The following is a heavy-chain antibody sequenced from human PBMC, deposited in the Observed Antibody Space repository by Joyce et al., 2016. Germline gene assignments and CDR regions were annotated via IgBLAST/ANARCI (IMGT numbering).Heavy chain of an antibody. V-gene: IGHV3-30-3*01. CDR2: ISYDGSKK. CDR3: ARIRRDGGNFDFDY. Sequence: QVQLVESGGGVVQPGRSLRLSCAASGFTFSSYTMHWVRQAPGKGLEWVTVISYDGSKKFYTSSVKGRFTISRDNSKNMVYLQMNSLRAEDTAMYYCARIRRDGGNFDFDYWGQGTLVTVSS. CDR1: GFTFSSYT. D-gene: IGHD4-23*01. J-gene: IGHJ4*02.